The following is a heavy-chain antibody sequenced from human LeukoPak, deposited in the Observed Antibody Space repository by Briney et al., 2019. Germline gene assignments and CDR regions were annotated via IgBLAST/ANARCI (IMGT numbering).Heavy chain of an antibody. Sequence: GGPLKLSCAASGFTFISYNMIWFRQAPGKGLDWVSSISSSSTYIYYADSLKGRFTISRDNAKNSLYLQMNSLRVEDTAVYYCAREGEWELLGFDYWGQGTLVTVSS. CDR3: AREGEWELLGFDY. D-gene: IGHD1-26*01. J-gene: IGHJ4*02. CDR1: GFTFISYN. V-gene: IGHV3-21*01. CDR2: ISSSSTYI.